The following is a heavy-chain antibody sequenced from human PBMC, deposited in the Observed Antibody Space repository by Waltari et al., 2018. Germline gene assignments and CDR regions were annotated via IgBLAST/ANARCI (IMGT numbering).Heavy chain of an antibody. D-gene: IGHD3-9*01. V-gene: IGHV4-59*01. J-gene: IGHJ4*02. CDR2: IYYSGST. Sequence: QVQLQESGPGLVKPSETLSLTCTVSGGSISSYYWSWIRQPPGQGLEWIGYIYYSGSTNYNPSLKSRVTISVDTSKNQFSLKLSSVTAAVTAVYYCASLKAYYDILTGYYRYYFDYWGQGTLVTVSS. CDR1: GGSISSYY. CDR3: ASLKAYYDILTGYYRYYFDY.